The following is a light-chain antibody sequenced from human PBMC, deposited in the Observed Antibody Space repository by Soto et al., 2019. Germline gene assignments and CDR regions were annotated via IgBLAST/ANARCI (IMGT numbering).Light chain of an antibody. CDR3: QQYNEYPYT. CDR1: QSISTY. J-gene: IGKJ2*01. CDR2: RAS. V-gene: IGKV1-5*03. Sequence: DIQMTQSPSTLSASVGDRVSITCRASQSISTYLAWYQQKPGRAPQALIYRASSLESGVPSRFSGSGSGTGFTLTISSLPPDDFATYYCQQYNEYPYTFGQGTKLEIK.